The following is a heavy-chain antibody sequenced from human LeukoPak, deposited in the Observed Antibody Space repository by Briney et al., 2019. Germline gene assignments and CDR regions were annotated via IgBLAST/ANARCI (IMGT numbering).Heavy chain of an antibody. CDR3: ARDGYYDSSGYYPPYWYFDL. V-gene: IGHV4-59*01. CDR1: GGSISSYY. J-gene: IGHJ2*01. Sequence: SETLSLTCTVSGGSISSYYWSWIRQPPGKGLEWIGYIYYSGSTNYNPSLKSRVTISVDTSKNQFSLTLSSVTAADTAVYYCARDGYYDSSGYYPPYWYFDLWGRGTLVTVSS. CDR2: IYYSGST. D-gene: IGHD3-22*01.